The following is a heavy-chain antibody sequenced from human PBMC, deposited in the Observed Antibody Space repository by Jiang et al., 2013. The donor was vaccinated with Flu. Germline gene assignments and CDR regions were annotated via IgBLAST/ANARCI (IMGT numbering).Heavy chain of an antibody. CDR3: ARATDVGATKGFXY. D-gene: IGHD1-26*01. CDR1: GFTFSSYA. J-gene: IGHJ4*02. CDR2: ISYDGSNK. Sequence: VQLLESGGGVVQPGRSPRLSCAASGFTFSSYAMHWVRQAPGKGLEWVAVISYDGSNKYYADSVKGRFTISRDNSKNTLYLQMNSLRAEDTAVYYCARATDVGATKGFXYWGQGTLVTVSS. V-gene: IGHV3-30-3*01.